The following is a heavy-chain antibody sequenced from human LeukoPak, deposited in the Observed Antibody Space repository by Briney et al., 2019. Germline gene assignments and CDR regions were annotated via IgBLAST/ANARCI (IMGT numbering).Heavy chain of an antibody. V-gene: IGHV3-66*01. CDR3: ARGYGNYGRAFDI. CDR2: IYSGGST. Sequence: GGSLRLSCAASGFTVSSNYMSWVRQAPGKGLEWVSVIYSGGSTDYADSVKGRFIISRDNSKNTLYVQMNSLRAEDTAVYYCARGYGNYGRAFDIWGQGTLVTVSS. D-gene: IGHD4-17*01. CDR1: GFTVSSNY. J-gene: IGHJ3*02.